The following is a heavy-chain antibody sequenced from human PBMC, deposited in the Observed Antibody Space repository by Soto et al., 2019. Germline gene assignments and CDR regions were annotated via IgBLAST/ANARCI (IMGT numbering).Heavy chain of an antibody. CDR1: GGTFTTYG. V-gene: IGHV1-69*05. Sequence: ASVKVSCKASGGTFTTYGINWVRQAPGQGLEWMGGIIPIFVTANYAQKFQGRVTMTRDTSTSTVYMELSSLRSEDTAVYYCARARSNLSLYGMDVWGQGTTVTVSS. D-gene: IGHD4-4*01. CDR3: ARARSNLSLYGMDV. CDR2: IIPIFVTA. J-gene: IGHJ6*02.